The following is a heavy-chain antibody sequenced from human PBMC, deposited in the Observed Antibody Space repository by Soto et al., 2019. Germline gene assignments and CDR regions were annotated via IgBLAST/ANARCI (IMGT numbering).Heavy chain of an antibody. CDR1: GYSFTSYW. Sequence: PGESLKISCKGSGYSFTSYWISWVRQMPGKGLEWMGRINPSDSYTNYSPSFQGHVTISADKSIDTAYLQWSSLKASDTALYYCARPYYYDSSGYPTRYWYFDLWGRGTLVTVSS. V-gene: IGHV5-10-1*01. J-gene: IGHJ2*01. CDR3: ARPYYYDSSGYPTRYWYFDL. CDR2: INPSDSYT. D-gene: IGHD3-22*01.